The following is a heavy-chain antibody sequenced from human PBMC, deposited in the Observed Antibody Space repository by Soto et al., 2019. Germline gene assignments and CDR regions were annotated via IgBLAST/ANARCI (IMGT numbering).Heavy chain of an antibody. CDR1: GFTFSDHY. V-gene: IGHV3-72*01. Sequence: EVQLAESGGGLVQPGGSLRLSCAASGFTFSDHYMDWVRQAPGKGLEWVGRTRDKAHRYTTEYAASVKGRFTISRDDSKNSLYLQMNSLRSEDTAVYYCARGDKWNDGVYASDIWGQGTMVTVSS. CDR3: ARGDKWNDGVYASDI. J-gene: IGHJ3*02. D-gene: IGHD1-20*01. CDR2: TRDKAHRYTT.